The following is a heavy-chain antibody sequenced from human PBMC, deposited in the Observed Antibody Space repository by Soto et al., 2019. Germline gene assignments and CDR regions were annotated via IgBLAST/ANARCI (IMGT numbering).Heavy chain of an antibody. CDR1: GGTPSNSA. J-gene: IGHJ6*02. CDR3: AGGRIVVVGSRAYYGMDV. CDR2: IIPVFGLV. V-gene: IGHV1-69*01. Sequence: QVHLLLQSGAEVKKPGSSVKVSCKASGGTPSNSAISWVRQAPGQGLEWMGGIIPVFGLVKYAQNFQGRVTITADESTYTAYMELSSLRPEDTAVYYCAGGRIVVVGSRAYYGMDVWGQGTTVTASS. D-gene: IGHD3-22*01.